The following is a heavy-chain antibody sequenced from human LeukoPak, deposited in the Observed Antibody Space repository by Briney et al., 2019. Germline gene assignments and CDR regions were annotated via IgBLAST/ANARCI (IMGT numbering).Heavy chain of an antibody. D-gene: IGHD3-9*01. CDR3: ARARAGSYDILTGYYIMGYGDY. Sequence: GGSLRLSCAASGFTFSSYAMSWVRQAPGKGLEWVSAISGSGGSTYYADSVKGRFTISRDNSKNTLYLQMNSLRAEDTAVYYCARARAGSYDILTGYYIMGYGDYWGQGTLVTVSS. V-gene: IGHV3-23*01. CDR1: GFTFSSYA. J-gene: IGHJ4*02. CDR2: ISGSGGST.